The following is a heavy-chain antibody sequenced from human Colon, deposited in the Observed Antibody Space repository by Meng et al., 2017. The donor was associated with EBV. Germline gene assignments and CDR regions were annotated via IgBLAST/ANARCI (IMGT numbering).Heavy chain of an antibody. Sequence: QVQLQESGPGLVXPXXXXXLTXDVSGGSIRNDQWWSWVRQAPGKGLEYIGYIYYSGSTYYNPSLKSRVIISVDTSKNQFSLRLNSVTAADTAVYYCASLYGDSSVWYLDLWGRGTLVTVSS. CDR3: ASLYGDSSVWYLDL. CDR2: IYYSGST. D-gene: IGHD4-17*01. J-gene: IGHJ2*01. V-gene: IGHV4-31*11. CDR1: GGSIRNDQW.